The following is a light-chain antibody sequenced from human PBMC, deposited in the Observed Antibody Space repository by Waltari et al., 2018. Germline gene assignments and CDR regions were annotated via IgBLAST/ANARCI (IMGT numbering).Light chain of an antibody. Sequence: DIVMTQSPDSLAVSLGERATINCKSSQSVFYSSNNKNYLAWYQHKPGQPPKLLIHWASTRESGVPDRFSGSGSGTDFTLTISSLQAEDVAVYSCQQYHSPPYTFGQGTRLEIK. J-gene: IGKJ2*01. CDR3: QQYHSPPYT. CDR1: QSVFYSSNNKNY. V-gene: IGKV4-1*01. CDR2: WAS.